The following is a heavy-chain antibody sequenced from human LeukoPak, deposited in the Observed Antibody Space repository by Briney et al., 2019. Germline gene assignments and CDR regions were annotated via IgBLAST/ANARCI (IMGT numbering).Heavy chain of an antibody. CDR2: IYTDGST. CDR3: AKVYSWNNVFDP. D-gene: IGHD1/OR15-1a*01. V-gene: IGHV4-4*07. CDR1: GGSISGYY. J-gene: IGHJ5*02. Sequence: PSETLSLTCTVSGGSISGYYWTWIRQPAGKGLEWVARIYTDGSTDYNPSLKSRVTMSIDTSKSQFSLKLSSVTAADTAVYYCAKVYSWNNVFDPWGQGTLVTVSS.